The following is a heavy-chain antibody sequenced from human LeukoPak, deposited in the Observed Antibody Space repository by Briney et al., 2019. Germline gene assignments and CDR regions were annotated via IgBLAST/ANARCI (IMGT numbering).Heavy chain of an antibody. CDR2: IYYSGST. V-gene: IGHV4-30-4*08. Sequence: SETLSHTCTVSGGSISSGDYYWSWIRQPPGKGLEWIGYIYYSGSTYYNPSLKSRVTISVDTSKNQFSLKLSSVTAADTAVYYCARVVGYYYDSSGYVGSDYWGQGTLVTVSS. D-gene: IGHD3-22*01. CDR3: ARVVGYYYDSSGYVGSDY. J-gene: IGHJ4*02. CDR1: GGSISSGDYY.